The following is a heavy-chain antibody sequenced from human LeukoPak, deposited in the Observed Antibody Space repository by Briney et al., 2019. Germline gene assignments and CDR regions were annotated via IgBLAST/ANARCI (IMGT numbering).Heavy chain of an antibody. J-gene: IGHJ4*02. CDR3: AKDVDVQLDFFDY. D-gene: IGHD1-1*01. CDR1: GFTFGTNS. CDR2: ITSSSSII. V-gene: IGHV3-48*04. Sequence: GGSLRLSCATSGFTFGTNSMNWVRQAPGNGLEWLSYITSSSSIIYYADSVKGRFTISRDNAKNSLYLQMNSLRAEDTAVYYCAKDVDVQLDFFDYWGQGTLVTVSS.